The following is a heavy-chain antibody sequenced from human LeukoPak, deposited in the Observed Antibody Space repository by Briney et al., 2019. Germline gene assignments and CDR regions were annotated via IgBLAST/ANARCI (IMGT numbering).Heavy chain of an antibody. CDR2: ISYDGSNK. CDR1: GFTFSNYA. V-gene: IGHV3-30*04. CDR3: ARDSRGSFDY. Sequence: GGSLRLSCAASGFTFSNYAMHWVRQAPGKGLEWVAVISYDGSNKYYADSVKGRFTISGDNSKNTLYLQMNSLRAEDTAVYYCARDSRGSFDYWGQGTLVTVSS. D-gene: IGHD3-10*01. J-gene: IGHJ4*02.